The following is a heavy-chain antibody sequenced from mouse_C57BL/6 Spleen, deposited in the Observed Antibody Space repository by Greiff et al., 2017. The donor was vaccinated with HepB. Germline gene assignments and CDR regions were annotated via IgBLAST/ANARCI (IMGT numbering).Heavy chain of an antibody. J-gene: IGHJ2*01. V-gene: IGHV3-6*01. CDR2: ISYDGSN. CDR3: AREGGTSGFDY. Sequence: EVKVEESGPGLVKPSQSLSLTCSVTGYSITSGYYWNWIRQFPGNKLEWMGYISYDGSNNYNPSLKNRISITRDTSKNQFFLKLNSVTTEDTATYYCAREGGTSGFDYWGQGTTLTVSS. D-gene: IGHD3-1*01. CDR1: GYSITSGYY.